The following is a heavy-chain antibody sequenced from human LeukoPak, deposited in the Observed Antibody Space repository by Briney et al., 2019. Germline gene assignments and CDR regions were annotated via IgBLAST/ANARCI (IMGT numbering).Heavy chain of an antibody. CDR3: ARGAMGCSGGSCYFRDLDY. D-gene: IGHD2-15*01. J-gene: IGHJ4*02. Sequence: SETLSLTCTVSGGSISSGSYYWSWIRQPAGKGPEWIGRIYTSGSTNYNPSLKSRVTISVDTSKNQFSLKLSSVTAADTAVYYCARGAMGCSGGSCYFRDLDYWGQGTLVTVSS. V-gene: IGHV4-61*02. CDR2: IYTSGST. CDR1: GGSISSGSYY.